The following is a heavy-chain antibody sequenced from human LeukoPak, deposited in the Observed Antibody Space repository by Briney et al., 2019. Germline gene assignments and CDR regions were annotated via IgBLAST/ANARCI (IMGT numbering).Heavy chain of an antibody. Sequence: PSETLSLTCSVSGASISSYYWSWIRQPPGKGLEWIGYIYYSGSTTYNPSLKSRLTISVDTSKNQFSLKLSSVTAADTAVYYCARLIDEYSSSAGVYYFDYWGQGTLATVSS. D-gene: IGHD6-6*01. V-gene: IGHV4-59*01. CDR2: IYYSGST. J-gene: IGHJ4*02. CDR1: GASISSYY. CDR3: ARLIDEYSSSAGVYYFDY.